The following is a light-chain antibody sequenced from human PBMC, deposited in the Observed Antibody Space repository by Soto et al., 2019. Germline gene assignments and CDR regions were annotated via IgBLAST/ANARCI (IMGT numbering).Light chain of an antibody. CDR1: SSDVGGYDH. CDR3: NSHGGSNNFWV. Sequence: QSALTQPPSASGSPGQSVTISCTGSSSDVGGYDHVSWYQHHPGKAPKLIIYEVSQRPSGVPDRFSGSKSGNTASLTVSGLQAEDEADYYCNSHGGSNNFWVFGGGTKVTVL. J-gene: IGLJ3*02. CDR2: EVS. V-gene: IGLV2-8*01.